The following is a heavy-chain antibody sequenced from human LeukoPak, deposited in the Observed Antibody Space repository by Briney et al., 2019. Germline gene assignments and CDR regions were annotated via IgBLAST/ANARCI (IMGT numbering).Heavy chain of an antibody. D-gene: IGHD6-6*01. CDR1: GYTFTSYA. Sequence: ASVKVSCKASGYTFTSYAIHWVRQAPGQRLEWMGWINAGNGITKFSQTFQGRVTITRDTSASTAYMELSSLGSEDTAVYYCARGADSSSFDPWGQGTLVTVSS. CDR3: ARGADSSSFDP. J-gene: IGHJ5*02. CDR2: INAGNGIT. V-gene: IGHV1-3*01.